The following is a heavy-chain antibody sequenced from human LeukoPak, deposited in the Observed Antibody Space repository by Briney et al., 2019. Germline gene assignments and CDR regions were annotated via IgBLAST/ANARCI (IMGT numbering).Heavy chain of an antibody. V-gene: IGHV1-24*01. Sequence: ASVKVSCKVSGYTLTELSMHWARQAPGKGLEWMGGFDPEDGETIYAQKFQGRVTMTEDTSTDTAYMELSSLRSEDTAVYYCATGIAVAGMGFSDPWGQGTLVTVSS. J-gene: IGHJ5*02. CDR1: GYTLTELS. D-gene: IGHD6-19*01. CDR2: FDPEDGET. CDR3: ATGIAVAGMGFSDP.